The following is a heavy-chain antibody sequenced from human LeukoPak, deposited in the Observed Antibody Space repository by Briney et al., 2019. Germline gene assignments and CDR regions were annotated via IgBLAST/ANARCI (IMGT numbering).Heavy chain of an antibody. CDR1: GLTFSTSG. V-gene: IGHV3-21*06. D-gene: IGHD1-14*01. CDR3: ATETNRRPYDY. Sequence: GXXLRLSCTASGLTFSTSGFNWVRQAPGKGLEWVASIGPAGSDRYHADSIKGRFTISRESANNFLYLQMNCLRAEDTAVYYCATETNRRPYDYWAQGTLLTVSS. CDR2: IGPAGSDR. J-gene: IGHJ4*02.